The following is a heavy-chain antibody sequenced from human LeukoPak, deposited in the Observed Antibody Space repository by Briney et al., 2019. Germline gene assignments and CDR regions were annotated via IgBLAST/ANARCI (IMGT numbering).Heavy chain of an antibody. V-gene: IGHV4-59*08. CDR1: GCSISSYY. Sequence: PSETLSLTCTVSGCSISSYYWSWIRQPPGKGLEWIGYIYYSGSTNYNPSLKSRVTISVDTSKNQFSLKLSSVTAADTAVYYCARTNLLGNADYWGRGTLVTVSS. CDR2: IYYSGST. CDR3: ARTNLLGNADY. D-gene: IGHD2-8*02. J-gene: IGHJ4*02.